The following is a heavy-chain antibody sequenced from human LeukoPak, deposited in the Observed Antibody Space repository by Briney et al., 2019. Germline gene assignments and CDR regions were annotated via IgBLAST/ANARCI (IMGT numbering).Heavy chain of an antibody. Sequence: PSETLSLTCTVSGGSISSSSYYWGWIRQPPGKGLEWIGSIYYSGSTYYNPSLKSRVTISVDTSKNQFSLQLNSVTPEDTAVYYCARDLGQVPSLAAAGYDAFDIWGQGTMVTVSS. V-gene: IGHV4-39*07. J-gene: IGHJ3*02. CDR1: GGSISSSSYY. CDR2: IYYSGST. D-gene: IGHD6-13*01. CDR3: ARDLGQVPSLAAAGYDAFDI.